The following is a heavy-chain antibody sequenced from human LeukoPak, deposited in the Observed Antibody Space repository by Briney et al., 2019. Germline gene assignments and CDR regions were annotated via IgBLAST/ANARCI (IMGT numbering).Heavy chain of an antibody. J-gene: IGHJ6*02. CDR3: AREWVYSSGWYATTFDYGMDV. Sequence: SQTLSLTCAISGDSVSSNSAAWNWIRQSPSRGLEWLGRTYYRSKWYNDYAVSVKSRITINPDTSKNQFSLQLNSVTPEDTAVYYCAREWVYSSGWYATTFDYGMDVWGQGTTVTVSS. D-gene: IGHD6-19*01. CDR1: GDSVSSNSAA. CDR2: TYYRSKWYN. V-gene: IGHV6-1*01.